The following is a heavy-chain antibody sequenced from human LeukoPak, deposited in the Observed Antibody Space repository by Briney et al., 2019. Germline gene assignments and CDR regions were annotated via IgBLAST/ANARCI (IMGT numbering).Heavy chain of an antibody. V-gene: IGHV4-39*01. CDR2: IYYSGST. Sequence: SETLSLTCTVSGGSISSSSYYWGWIRQPPGKGLEWIGSIYYSGSTYYNPSLKSRVTISVDTSKNQFSLKLSSVTAADTAVYYCARLDIGYGDYVVDYWGQGTLVTVSS. J-gene: IGHJ4*02. D-gene: IGHD4-17*01. CDR1: GGSISSSSYY. CDR3: ARLDIGYGDYVVDY.